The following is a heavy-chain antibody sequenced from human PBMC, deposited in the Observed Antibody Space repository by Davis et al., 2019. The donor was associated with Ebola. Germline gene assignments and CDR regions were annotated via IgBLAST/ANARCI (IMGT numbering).Heavy chain of an antibody. V-gene: IGHV3-11*01. J-gene: IGHJ4*02. CDR2: ISSSGSTI. D-gene: IGHD1-14*01. Sequence: GGSLRLSCAASGFTFSDYYMNWIRLAPGKGLEWVSYISSSGSTIYYADSVKGRFTVSRDNAKNSLYLQLNSLRAEDTAMYYCSRLRRAEAENYWGQGTLVTVSS. CDR3: SRLRRAEAENY. CDR1: GFTFSDYY.